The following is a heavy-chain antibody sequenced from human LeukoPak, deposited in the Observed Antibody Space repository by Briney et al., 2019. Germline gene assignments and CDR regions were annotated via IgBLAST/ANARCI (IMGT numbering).Heavy chain of an antibody. J-gene: IGHJ4*02. D-gene: IGHD6-13*01. Sequence: SETLSLTCTVSGGSISSYYWNWIRQPAGKGLEWIGRIYTSGSTNYNPSLKSRVTISIDTSKNQFSLKLSSVTAADTAVYYCARLGSSWELDYWGQGTLVTVSS. CDR2: IYTSGST. CDR1: GGSISSYY. CDR3: ARLGSSWELDY. V-gene: IGHV4-4*07.